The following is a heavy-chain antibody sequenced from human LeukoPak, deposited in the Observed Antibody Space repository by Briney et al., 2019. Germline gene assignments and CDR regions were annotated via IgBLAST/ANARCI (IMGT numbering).Heavy chain of an antibody. Sequence: GGSLRLSCAASGFTFSSNSMNWVRQAPGKGLEWVANIKQDGSEKYYVDSVKGRFTISRDNAKNTLYLQMNSLRAEDTAVYYCASTGRFSGYDSEVDYWGQGTLVTVSS. D-gene: IGHD5-12*01. J-gene: IGHJ4*02. CDR3: ASTGRFSGYDSEVDY. CDR2: IKQDGSEK. V-gene: IGHV3-7*01. CDR1: GFTFSSNS.